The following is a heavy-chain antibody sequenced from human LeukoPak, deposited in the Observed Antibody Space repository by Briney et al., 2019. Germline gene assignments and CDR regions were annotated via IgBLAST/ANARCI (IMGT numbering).Heavy chain of an antibody. Sequence: GGSLRLSCAASGFTFSSYSMNWVRRAPGKGLEWVSSNSSSSSYIYYADSVKGRFTISRDNAKNSLYLQMNSLRAEDTAVYYCARIRVDAFDIWGQGTMVTVSS. CDR3: ARIRVDAFDI. CDR1: GFTFSSYS. CDR2: NSSSSSYI. V-gene: IGHV3-21*01. D-gene: IGHD6-13*01. J-gene: IGHJ3*02.